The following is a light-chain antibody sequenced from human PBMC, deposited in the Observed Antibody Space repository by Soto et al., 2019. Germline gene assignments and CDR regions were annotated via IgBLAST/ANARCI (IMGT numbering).Light chain of an antibody. Sequence: DIPMTQSPSTLSASVGDRVTITCRASQRISRWLAWYQQKPGKAPKLLINTASRLESGVPARFSGSGSGTEFTLTISSLQPDDFATYYCLQYNSYEWTFGQGTTVEIK. CDR1: QRISRW. CDR3: LQYNSYEWT. CDR2: TAS. V-gene: IGKV1-5*03. J-gene: IGKJ1*01.